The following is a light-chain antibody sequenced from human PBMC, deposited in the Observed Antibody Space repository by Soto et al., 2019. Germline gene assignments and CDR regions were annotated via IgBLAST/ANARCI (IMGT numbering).Light chain of an antibody. CDR3: MQALQTWT. CDR2: LGS. Sequence: DIVMTQSPLSLPVTPGEPASISCRSSQSLLHTNGYNYLHWYLQKPGQSPQLLIYLGSYRASGVPDRFSGSVSGTDFTLKISRVEAEDVGVYYCMQALQTWTFGQGTKVEIK. V-gene: IGKV2-28*01. CDR1: QSLLHTNGYNY. J-gene: IGKJ1*01.